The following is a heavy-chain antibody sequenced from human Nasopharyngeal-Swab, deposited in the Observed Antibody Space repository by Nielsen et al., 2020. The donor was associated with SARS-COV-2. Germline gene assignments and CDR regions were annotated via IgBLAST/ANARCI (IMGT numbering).Heavy chain of an antibody. CDR1: GGSISSYY. Sequence: GSLRLSCTVSGGSISSYYWSWIRQPPGKGLEWIGYIYYSGSTNYNPSLKSRVTISVDTSKNQFSLKLSSVTAADTAMYYCATQRLDYYYDSSGYYSNWFDPWGQGTLVTVSS. V-gene: IGHV4-59*08. CDR2: IYYSGST. D-gene: IGHD3-22*01. CDR3: ATQRLDYYYDSSGYYSNWFDP. J-gene: IGHJ5*02.